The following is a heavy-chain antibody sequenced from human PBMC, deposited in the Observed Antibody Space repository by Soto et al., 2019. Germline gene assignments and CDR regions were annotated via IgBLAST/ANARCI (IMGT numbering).Heavy chain of an antibody. CDR3: ARSHGSSTSLEIYYYYYYGMDV. J-gene: IGHJ6*02. CDR1: GGTFSSYA. Sequence: QVQLVQSGAEVKKLGSSVKVSCKASGGTFSSYAISWVRQAPGQGLEWMGGIIPISGTANYAQKFQGRVTITADESTSTAYMELSSLRSEDTAVYYCARSHGSSTSLEIYYYYYYGMDVWGQGTTVTVSS. CDR2: IIPISGTA. D-gene: IGHD2-2*01. V-gene: IGHV1-69*01.